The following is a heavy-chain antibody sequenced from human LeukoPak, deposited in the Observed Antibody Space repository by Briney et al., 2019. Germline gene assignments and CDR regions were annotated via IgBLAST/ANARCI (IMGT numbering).Heavy chain of an antibody. CDR2: IYSGGST. V-gene: IGHV3-53*01. CDR1: GFTVSSNY. J-gene: IGHJ4*02. D-gene: IGHD3-22*01. CDR3: ARGLSPTRSGYSDY. Sequence: GGSLRLSCAASGFTVSSNYMSWVRPAPGKGLEWVSVIYSGGSTYYADSVKGRFTISRDNSKNTLYLQMNSLRAEDTAVYYCARGLSPTRSGYSDYWGQGTLVTVSS.